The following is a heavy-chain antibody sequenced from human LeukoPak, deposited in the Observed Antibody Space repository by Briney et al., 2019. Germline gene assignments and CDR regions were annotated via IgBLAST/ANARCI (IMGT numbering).Heavy chain of an antibody. Sequence: SETLSLTCAVYGGSFSGYYWTWIRQPPGKGLEWIGEINYSGSTNYNPSLKSRVTISVDTSKNQFSLKLSSVTAADTAVYYCARHLNNCGDDCYIFDYWGQGTLVTVSS. CDR1: GGSFSGYY. CDR2: INYSGST. V-gene: IGHV4-34*01. J-gene: IGHJ4*02. D-gene: IGHD2-21*01. CDR3: ARHLNNCGDDCYIFDY.